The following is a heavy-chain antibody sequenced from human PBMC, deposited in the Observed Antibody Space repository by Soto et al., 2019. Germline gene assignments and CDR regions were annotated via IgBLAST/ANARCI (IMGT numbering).Heavy chain of an antibody. CDR3: ARVSERGGFDY. V-gene: IGHV1-18*01. CDR1: GYTFTSYG. CDR2: ISAYNGNT. Sequence: ASVKVSCKASGYTFTSYGISWLRQAPGKGLEWMGWISAYNGNTNYAQKLQGRVTMTTYTYTSTAYMELRSLRSGDTAVYYCARVSERGGFDYWGQGTLVTVSS. J-gene: IGHJ4*02. D-gene: IGHD3-10*01.